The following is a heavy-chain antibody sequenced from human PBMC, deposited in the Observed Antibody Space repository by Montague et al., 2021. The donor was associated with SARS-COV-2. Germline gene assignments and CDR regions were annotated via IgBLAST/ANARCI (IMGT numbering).Heavy chain of an antibody. CDR2: INAGGDNT. D-gene: IGHD6-19*01. V-gene: IGHV3-23*01. CDR1: GFTFSTSP. J-gene: IGHJ4*02. CDR3: AKHYSSDWVD. Sequence: SQRLSCAASGFTFSTSPMSWVRQAPGKGLEWVSGINAGGDNTFYADSVKGRFTVSRDNSKSTLYLQMSSLRAEDTAVYYCAKHYSSDWVDWGQGTLVTVSS.